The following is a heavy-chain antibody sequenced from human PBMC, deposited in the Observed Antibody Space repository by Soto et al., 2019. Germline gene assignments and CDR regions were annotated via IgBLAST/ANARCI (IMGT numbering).Heavy chain of an antibody. D-gene: IGHD2-15*01. CDR1: GFTFSNYW. CDR3: ARGRYCSGGRCYFDY. J-gene: IGHJ4*02. V-gene: IGHV3-7*04. Sequence: EVQLVESGGGLVQPGGSLRLSCAASGFTFSNYWMSWVRQAPGEGLEWVANIKQDGSENSYVDSVKGRFTISRDNAKNSEYLQMNSLRAEDTAVYYCARGRYCSGGRCYFDYWGQGTQVTVSS. CDR2: IKQDGSEN.